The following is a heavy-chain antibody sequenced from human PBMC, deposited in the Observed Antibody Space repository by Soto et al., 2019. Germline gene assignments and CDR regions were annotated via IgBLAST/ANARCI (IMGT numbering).Heavy chain of an antibody. V-gene: IGHV4-59*01. Sequence: QVQLQESGPGLVKPSETLSLTCTVSGGSISSYYWGWIRQPPGKRLEWIGYIHYSGSTNYNPSLRSRVTISVDTPKNQFSLKVNSMTAADTAIYYCARGGVAARKGRWFDPWGQGTLVTVSS. J-gene: IGHJ5*02. CDR2: IHYSGST. CDR3: ARGGVAARKGRWFDP. CDR1: GGSISSYY. D-gene: IGHD6-25*01.